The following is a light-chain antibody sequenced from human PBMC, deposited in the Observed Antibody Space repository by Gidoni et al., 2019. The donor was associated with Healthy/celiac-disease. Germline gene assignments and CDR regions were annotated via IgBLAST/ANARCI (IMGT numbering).Light chain of an antibody. CDR1: SSDVGSYNL. CDR2: EGS. J-gene: IGLJ1*01. Sequence: QSALTQPAPVSGSPGQTSPISCTGTSSDVGSYNLVSWYQQHPGKAPKLMIYEGSKRPSGVSNRFSGSKSGTTASLTISVLQAEDEADYYCCSYAGSSTPYYVFGTGTKVTVL. CDR3: CSYAGSSTPYYV. V-gene: IGLV2-23*01.